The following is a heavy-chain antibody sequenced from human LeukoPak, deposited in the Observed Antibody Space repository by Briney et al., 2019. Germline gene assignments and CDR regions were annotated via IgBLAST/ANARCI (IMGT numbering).Heavy chain of an antibody. V-gene: IGHV3-30*18. CDR3: AKDVTVYYYYGMDV. CDR1: GFTFSSYG. D-gene: IGHD2/OR15-2a*01. CDR2: ISYDGSNK. Sequence: GGSLRLSCAASGFTFSSYGMHWVRQAPGKGLEGVAVISYDGSNKYYADSVKGRFTISRDNSKNTLYLQMNSLRAEDTAVYYCAKDVTVYYYYGMDVWGQGTTVTVSS. J-gene: IGHJ6*02.